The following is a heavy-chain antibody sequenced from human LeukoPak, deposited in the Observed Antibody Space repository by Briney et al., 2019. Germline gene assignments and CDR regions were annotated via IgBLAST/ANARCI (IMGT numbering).Heavy chain of an antibody. CDR3: AREGGSNQALDN. J-gene: IGHJ4*02. CDR2: IIPIFGTA. CDR1: GGTFSSYA. Sequence: SVKVSCKASGGTFSSYAIGWVRQAPGQGLEWMGRIIPIFGTANYAQKFQGRVTITTDESTSTAYMELSSLRSEDTAVYSCAREGGSNQALDNWGQGTPVTVSS. D-gene: IGHD5-24*01. V-gene: IGHV1-69*05.